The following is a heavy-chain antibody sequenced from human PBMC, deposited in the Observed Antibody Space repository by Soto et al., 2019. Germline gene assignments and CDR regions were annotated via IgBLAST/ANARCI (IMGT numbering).Heavy chain of an antibody. J-gene: IGHJ4*02. CDR2: ISGLDGKT. CDR3: ARDFYPLAYYFDY. Sequence: QVQLVQSGAEVVEPGASVKVPCKASGYTFHNHGISWVRQAPGQGLEWLGWISGLDGKTKYAQSLQGRVTMTADTSTSTVYMELRSLRSDDTAVYYCARDFYPLAYYFDYWGQGTLVSVSS. V-gene: IGHV1-18*04. CDR1: GYTFHNHG.